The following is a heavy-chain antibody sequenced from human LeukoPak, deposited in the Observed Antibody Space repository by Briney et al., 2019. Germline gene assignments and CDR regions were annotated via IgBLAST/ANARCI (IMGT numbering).Heavy chain of an antibody. J-gene: IGHJ4*02. Sequence: SETLSLTCTVSGGSISSSSYYWGWIRQPPGKGLEWIGSIYYSGSTYYNPSLKSRVTISVDTSKNQFSLKLSSVTAADTAVYYCARVLRGYSYGGDYWGQGTLVTVSS. CDR3: ARVLRGYSYGGDY. CDR2: IYYSGST. D-gene: IGHD5-18*01. V-gene: IGHV4-39*07. CDR1: GGSISSSSYY.